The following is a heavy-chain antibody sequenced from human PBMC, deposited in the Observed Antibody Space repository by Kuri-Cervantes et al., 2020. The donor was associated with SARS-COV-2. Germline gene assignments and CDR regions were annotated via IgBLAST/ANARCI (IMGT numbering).Heavy chain of an antibody. J-gene: IGHJ4*02. V-gene: IGHV3-64D*08. Sequence: GESLKISCSASGFTFSSYAMHWVRQAPGKGLEYVSAISSNGGSTYYADSVKGRFTISRDNSKNTLYLQMSSLRAEDTAVYYCVKGYCSSTSCYRGGYWDQGTLVTVSS. CDR1: GFTFSSYA. D-gene: IGHD2-2*02. CDR2: ISSNGGST. CDR3: VKGYCSSTSCYRGGY.